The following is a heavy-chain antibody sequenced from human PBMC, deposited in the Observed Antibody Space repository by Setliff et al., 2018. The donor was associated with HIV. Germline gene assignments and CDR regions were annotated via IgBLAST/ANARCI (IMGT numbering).Heavy chain of an antibody. D-gene: IGHD2-2*01. CDR2: IFSTERT. CDR3: ARVLGASAVAFDV. V-gene: IGHV4-59*01. Sequence: TSETLSLTCTVSGGSISGYFWSWIRQPPGKGLEWIGYIFSTERTSYNPSLESRASISIDTSKNQFSLKLNSVTAADTAVYYCARVLGASAVAFDVWGQGTVVTVSS. CDR1: GGSISGYF. J-gene: IGHJ3*01.